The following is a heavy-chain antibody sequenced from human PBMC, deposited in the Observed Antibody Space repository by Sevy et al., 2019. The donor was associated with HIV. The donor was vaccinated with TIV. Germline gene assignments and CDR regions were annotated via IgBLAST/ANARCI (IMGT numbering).Heavy chain of an antibody. J-gene: IGHJ3*02. D-gene: IGHD3-22*01. V-gene: IGHV4-38-2*02. CDR2: IYHSGST. Sequence: SETLSLTCAVSGYSISSGYYWGWIRQPPGKGLEWIGSIYHSGSTYYNPSLKSRVTISVDTSKNQFSLKLSSLTAADTAVYYCARDRIEDYYDSSGYPHDAFDIWGQGTMVTVSS. CDR3: ARDRIEDYYDSSGYPHDAFDI. CDR1: GYSISSGYY.